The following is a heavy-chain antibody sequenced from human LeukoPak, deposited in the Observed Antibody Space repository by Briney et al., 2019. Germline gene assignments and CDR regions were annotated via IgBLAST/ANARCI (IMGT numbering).Heavy chain of an antibody. CDR1: GGSISSYY. CDR2: IYYSGST. Sequence: SETLSLTCTVSGGSISSYYWSWIRQPPGKGLEWIGYIYYSGSTNYNPSLKSRVTISVDTSKNQFSLNLNSVTAADTAVYYCARGNIAAAVKYWGQGTQVTVSS. V-gene: IGHV4-59*12. J-gene: IGHJ1*01. D-gene: IGHD6-13*01. CDR3: ARGNIAAAVKY.